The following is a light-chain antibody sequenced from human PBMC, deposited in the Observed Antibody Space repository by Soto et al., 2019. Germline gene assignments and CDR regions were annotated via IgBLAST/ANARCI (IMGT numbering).Light chain of an antibody. Sequence: DIQMTQSPSILSASVGDRVTITCRASQSIGSWLAWYQHKPGKAPKLLIYKASSLESGVPLRFSGSGSGTDFTLTISSLDPEDFAVYYCQQRSNWPPLTFGQGTRLEIK. CDR2: KAS. V-gene: IGKV1-5*03. CDR3: QQRSNWPPLT. J-gene: IGKJ5*01. CDR1: QSIGSW.